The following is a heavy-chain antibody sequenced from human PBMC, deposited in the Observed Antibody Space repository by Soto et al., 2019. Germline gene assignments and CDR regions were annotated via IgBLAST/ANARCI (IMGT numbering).Heavy chain of an antibody. V-gene: IGHV1-2*04. CDR2: INPNSGGT. J-gene: IGHJ6*02. D-gene: IGHD6-19*01. Sequence: GASVKVSCKASGYTFTGYYMHWVRQAPGQGLEWMGWINPNSGGTNYAQKFQGWVTMTRDTSISTAYMELSRLRSDDTAVYYCARSLIAVAGSYYYYGMDVWGQGITVTVSS. CDR1: GYTFTGYY. CDR3: ARSLIAVAGSYYYYGMDV.